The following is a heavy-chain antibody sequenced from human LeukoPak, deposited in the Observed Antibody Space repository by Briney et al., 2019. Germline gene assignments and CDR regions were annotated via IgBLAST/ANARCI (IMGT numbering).Heavy chain of an antibody. J-gene: IGHJ4*02. CDR2: VYYTGST. Sequence: SETLSLTCTVSGDSVSSASFYWSWIRQPPGKGLEWIAYVYYTGSTNYNPSLKSRVTTSIDTSKNQFSLKVSSVTAADTAVYYCARTQYCSSTSCYFGYFDYWGQGTLVTVSS. CDR3: ARTQYCSSTSCYFGYFDY. CDR1: GDSVSSASFY. D-gene: IGHD2-2*01. V-gene: IGHV4-61*01.